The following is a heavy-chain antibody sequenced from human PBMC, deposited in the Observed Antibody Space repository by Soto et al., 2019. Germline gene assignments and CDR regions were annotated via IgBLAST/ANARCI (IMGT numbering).Heavy chain of an antibody. V-gene: IGHV1-46*03. CDR3: ARAGTMVRGVARRAFDY. CDR1: GYTFTSYY. CDR2: INPSGGST. D-gene: IGHD3-10*01. J-gene: IGHJ4*02. Sequence: GASVKVSCKSSGYTFTSYYMHWVRQAPGQGLEWMGIINPSGGSTSYAQKFQGRVTMTRDTSTSTVYMELSSLRSEDTAVYYCARAGTMVRGVARRAFDYWGQGTLVTVSS.